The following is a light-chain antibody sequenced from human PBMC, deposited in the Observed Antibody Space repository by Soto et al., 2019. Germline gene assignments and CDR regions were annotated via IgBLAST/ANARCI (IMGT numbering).Light chain of an antibody. V-gene: IGKV3-11*01. J-gene: IGKJ4*01. CDR3: QQRTTCPPELT. CDR1: QSVSSY. Sequence: EIVLTQSPATLSLSPGQRATLSCKASQSVSSYLAWYQQKPGQAPRLLIYDASNRATGIPARFSGRGSGTHSTLTTSSPDPEDVPLYYCQQRTTCPPELTIGGGT. CDR2: DAS.